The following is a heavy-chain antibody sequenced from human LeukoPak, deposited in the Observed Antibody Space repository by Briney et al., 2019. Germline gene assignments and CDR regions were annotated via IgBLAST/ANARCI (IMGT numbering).Heavy chain of an antibody. D-gene: IGHD2-21*02. J-gene: IGHJ4*02. CDR1: GFTVSNNY. V-gene: IGHV3-66*01. Sequence: GGSLRLPCAVSGFTVSNNYMTWVRQAPGKGPEWVSVIYSSGTTYYADSVKGRFTIFRDNSKNTVSLQMNSLRAEDTAVYYCARGGGDYHPEDYWGQGTLVTVSS. CDR2: IYSSGTT. CDR3: ARGGGDYHPEDY.